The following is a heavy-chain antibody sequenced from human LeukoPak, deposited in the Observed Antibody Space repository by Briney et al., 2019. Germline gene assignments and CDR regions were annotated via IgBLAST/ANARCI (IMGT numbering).Heavy chain of an antibody. D-gene: IGHD2-2*01. CDR2: LNPNSGGT. Sequence: ASAKVSCKASGYTFTGYYMHWVRQAPGQGLEWMGWLNPNSGGTNYAQKFQGRVTMTRDTSISTAYMELSRLRSDDTAVYYCARLDRGSTSLIYGMDVWGQGTTVTVSS. CDR3: ARLDRGSTSLIYGMDV. CDR1: GYTFTGYY. V-gene: IGHV1-2*02. J-gene: IGHJ6*02.